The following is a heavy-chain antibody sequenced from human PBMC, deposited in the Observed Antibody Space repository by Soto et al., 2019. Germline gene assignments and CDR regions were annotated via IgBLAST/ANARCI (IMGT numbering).Heavy chain of an antibody. Sequence: QVQLVQSGTEVRKPGASVKVSCKASGYTFNTYAISWVRQAPGQGLEWMGWINAYNGKPDYGQKFQGRVTMTTDTSTTTAFMELRSLTSDDTAVYYCARYRYGDHQRAFDYWGQGTLLTVSS. CDR1: GYTFNTYA. D-gene: IGHD4-17*01. V-gene: IGHV1-18*04. J-gene: IGHJ4*02. CDR3: ARYRYGDHQRAFDY. CDR2: INAYNGKP.